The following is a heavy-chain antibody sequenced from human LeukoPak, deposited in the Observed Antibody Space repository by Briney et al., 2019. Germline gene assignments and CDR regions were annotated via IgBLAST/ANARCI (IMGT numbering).Heavy chain of an antibody. CDR1: GFTFGDHG. CDR3: VRDGRGYSTAYFDS. Sequence: GGSLRLSCIASGFTFGDHGMSWFRQAPGKGLEWVGFIRSKMYGGALDYAASVKGRFTISRDDSNSIAYLQMNSLKTEDTAVYHCVRDGRGYSTAYFDSWGQGTLVTVSS. D-gene: IGHD5-18*01. J-gene: IGHJ4*02. CDR2: IRSKMYGGAL. V-gene: IGHV3-49*03.